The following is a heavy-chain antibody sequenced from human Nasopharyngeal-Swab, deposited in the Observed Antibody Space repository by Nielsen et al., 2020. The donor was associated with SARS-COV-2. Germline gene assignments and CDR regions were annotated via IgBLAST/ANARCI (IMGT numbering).Heavy chain of an antibody. D-gene: IGHD4-17*01. J-gene: IGHJ5*02. CDR2: IIPILGIA. CDR1: GGTFSSYA. CDR3: AKDIMTTVTYDWWFDP. Sequence: SVKVSCKASGGTFSSYAISWVRQAPGQGLEWMGRIIPILGIANYAQKFQGRVTITADKSTSTAYMELSSLRSEDTAVYYCAKDIMTTVTYDWWFDPWGQGTLVTVSS. V-gene: IGHV1-69*04.